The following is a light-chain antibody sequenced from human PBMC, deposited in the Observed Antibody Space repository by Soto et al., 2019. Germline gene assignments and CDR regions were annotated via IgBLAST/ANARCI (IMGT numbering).Light chain of an antibody. CDR2: GAS. J-gene: IGKJ5*01. CDR3: QQYNEWPIT. Sequence: EAVMTQSPATLSVSPGERATLSCRASQSVSSKLAWYQQKPGQAPRLLIYGASTRATGIPARFSGSGSGTEFTLTISSLQSEDFAVYYCQQYNEWPITFGQGTRLEIK. CDR1: QSVSSK. V-gene: IGKV3D-15*01.